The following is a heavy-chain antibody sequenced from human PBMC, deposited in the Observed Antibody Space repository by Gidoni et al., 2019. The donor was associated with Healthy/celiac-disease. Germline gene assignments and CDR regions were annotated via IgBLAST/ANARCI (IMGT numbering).Heavy chain of an antibody. J-gene: IGHJ4*02. CDR2: IYYSGST. CDR1: GRSISSYY. Sequence: QVQLQESGPGLVKPSETLSLTCTVSGRSISSYYWSWIRQPPGKGLEWIGYIYYSGSTNYNPSLKSRVTISVDTSKNQFSLKLSSVTAADTAVYYCARGGSGWLVYFDYWGQGTLVTVSS. D-gene: IGHD6-19*01. CDR3: ARGGSGWLVYFDY. V-gene: IGHV4-59*01.